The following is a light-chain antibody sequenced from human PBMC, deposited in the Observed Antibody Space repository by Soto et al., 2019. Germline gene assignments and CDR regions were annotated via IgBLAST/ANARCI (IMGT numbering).Light chain of an antibody. Sequence: ENGLNKSPGALSLSPGERGTLSCRASQSVSSDLAWYHQKPGQAPRLLIYGASTRATGIPARFSGSGSGTEFTLTINSLQSEDFAVYYCQQYNNWPRTFGQGTKVDIK. J-gene: IGKJ1*01. CDR3: QQYNNWPRT. CDR2: GAS. V-gene: IGKV3-15*01. CDR1: QSVSSD.